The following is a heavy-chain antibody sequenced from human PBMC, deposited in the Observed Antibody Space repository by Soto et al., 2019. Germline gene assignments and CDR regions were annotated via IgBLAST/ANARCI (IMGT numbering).Heavy chain of an antibody. Sequence: QLQLQESGPGLVKPSETLSLTCTVSGGSISSSSYWGWIRQPPGKGLEWIGSIYSIGSTYYNPSLKSQVTMPVDTSKNQFSQKLSSVTAAVTAVYYSTRSSRYSTDVWGQGTTVTVSS. D-gene: IGHD6-13*01. J-gene: IGHJ6*02. CDR3: TRSSRYSTDV. CDR1: GGSISSSSY. CDR2: IYSIGST. V-gene: IGHV4-39*01.